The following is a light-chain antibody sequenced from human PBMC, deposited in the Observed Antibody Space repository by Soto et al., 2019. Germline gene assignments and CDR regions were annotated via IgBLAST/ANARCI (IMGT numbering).Light chain of an antibody. CDR3: MQAVQTPIT. V-gene: IGKV2-28*01. Sequence: EIVMTQSPLSLPVTRGEPASISCRSSQSLLHSNGNTYLDWYLQKPGQSPQLLISLTSNRASGVPDRFSGRGSGTDFTLRISRVEAEDVGVYYCMQAVQTPITFVPGTKVDLK. CDR1: QSLLHSNGNTY. CDR2: LTS. J-gene: IGKJ3*01.